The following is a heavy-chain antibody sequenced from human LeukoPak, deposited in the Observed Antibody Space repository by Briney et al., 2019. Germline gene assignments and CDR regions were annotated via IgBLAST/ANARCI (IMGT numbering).Heavy chain of an antibody. CDR1: GYTFTSYA. CDR3: ARWIAAAGLIFDY. Sequence: ASVKVSRKASGYTFTSYAMHWVRQAPAQRLEWMGWINAGNGNTKYSQKFQGRVTITRDTSASTAYMELSSLRSEDTAVYYCARWIAAAGLIFDYWGQGTLVTVSS. V-gene: IGHV1-3*01. D-gene: IGHD6-13*01. CDR2: INAGNGNT. J-gene: IGHJ4*02.